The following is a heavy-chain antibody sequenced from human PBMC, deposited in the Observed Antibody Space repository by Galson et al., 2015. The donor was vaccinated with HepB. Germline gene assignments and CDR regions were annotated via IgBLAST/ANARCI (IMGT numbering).Heavy chain of an antibody. J-gene: IGHJ4*02. CDR3: AWVDGDYYFFDY. Sequence: LSLTCTVSGGSISSGVYYWSWIRQYPGKGLEWIGYIYYSGGTYYNPSLKSRVTISLDTSRNQFSLKLSSVTVADTALYFCAWVDGDYYFFDYGGQGALVAVSS. D-gene: IGHD4-17*01. CDR1: GGSISSGVYY. V-gene: IGHV4-31*03. CDR2: IYYSGGT.